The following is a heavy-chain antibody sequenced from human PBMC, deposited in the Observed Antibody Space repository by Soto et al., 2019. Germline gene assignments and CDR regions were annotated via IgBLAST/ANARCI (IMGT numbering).Heavy chain of an antibody. J-gene: IGHJ3*02. Sequence: GASVKVSCKASGYTFTSHGIRWVRQAPGQGLEWMGWISAYNGNTNYAQKLQGRVTTTTDTSTSTAYMELRSLRSDDTAVYYCASTQIFGVVIGSFDIWGQGTMVTVS. CDR2: ISAYNGNT. CDR1: GYTFTSHG. D-gene: IGHD3-3*01. CDR3: ASTQIFGVVIGSFDI. V-gene: IGHV1-18*01.